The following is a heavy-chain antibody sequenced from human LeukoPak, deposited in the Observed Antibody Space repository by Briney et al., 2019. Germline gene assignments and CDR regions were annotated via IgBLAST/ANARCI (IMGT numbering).Heavy chain of an antibody. CDR1: RFTFTNYA. CDR3: ARARYCSSSSCYIDY. V-gene: IGHV3-23*01. D-gene: IGHD2-2*02. Sequence: PGGSLRLSCAASRFTFTNYAMSWVRQAPGKGLEWVSGISGGGDSTYYVDSVKGRFTISRDNAKNTLYLQMNSLRAEDTAVYYCARARYCSSSSCYIDYWGQGTLVTVS. J-gene: IGHJ4*02. CDR2: ISGGGDST.